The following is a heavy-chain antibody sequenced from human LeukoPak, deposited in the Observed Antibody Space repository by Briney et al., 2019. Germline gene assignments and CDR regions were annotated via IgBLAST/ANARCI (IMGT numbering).Heavy chain of an antibody. V-gene: IGHV4-34*01. CDR1: GESFSGYY. CDR2: INHSGST. J-gene: IGHJ5*02. Sequence: SETLSLTCAVYGESFSGYYWSWIRQPPGKGLEWIGEINHSGSTNYNPSLKSRVTISVDTSKNQFSLKLSSVTAADTAVYYCARVGQFVDFWSGDNWFDPWGQGTLVTVSS. CDR3: ARVGQFVDFWSGDNWFDP. D-gene: IGHD3-3*01.